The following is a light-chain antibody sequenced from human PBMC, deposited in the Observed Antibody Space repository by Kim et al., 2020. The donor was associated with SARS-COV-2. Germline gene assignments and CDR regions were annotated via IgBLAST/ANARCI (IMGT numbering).Light chain of an antibody. J-gene: IGLJ2*01. V-gene: IGLV1-44*01. CDR1: RSNIGSNT. Sequence: ELTQPPSASGTPGQRVTISCSGSRSNIGSNTVNWYHQLPGTAPKLLIYSNSQRPSGVPDRFSGSKSGTSASLAISGLQSEDEADYYCVAWDDSLKGPVFGGGTQLTVL. CDR3: VAWDDSLKGPV. CDR2: SNS.